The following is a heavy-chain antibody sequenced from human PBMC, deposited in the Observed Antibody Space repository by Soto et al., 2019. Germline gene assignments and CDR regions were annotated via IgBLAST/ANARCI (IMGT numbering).Heavy chain of an antibody. CDR1: GFTFTSSA. CDR3: AADQFNYYYGMDV. V-gene: IGHV1-58*01. J-gene: IGHJ6*02. Sequence: SVKVSCKASGFTFTSSAVQWVRQARGQRLEWIGWIVVGSGNTNYAQKFQERVTITRDMSTSTAYMELSSLRSEDTAVYYCAADQFNYYYGMDVWGQGTTVTVSS. CDR2: IVVGSGNT.